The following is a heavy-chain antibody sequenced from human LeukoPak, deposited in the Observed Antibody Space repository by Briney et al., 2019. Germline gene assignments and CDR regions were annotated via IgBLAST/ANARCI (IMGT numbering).Heavy chain of an antibody. D-gene: IGHD4-23*01. CDR2: IYYTGST. V-gene: IGHV4-59*08. CDR3: ARGVPYGGIDY. Sequence: SETLSLTCTVSGGSISSYYWSWIRQPPGKGLEWIGYIYYTGSTNYNPSLKSRVTISVDTSKNQFSLKLSSVTAADTAVYYCARGVPYGGIDYWGQGTLVTVSS. J-gene: IGHJ4*02. CDR1: GGSISSYY.